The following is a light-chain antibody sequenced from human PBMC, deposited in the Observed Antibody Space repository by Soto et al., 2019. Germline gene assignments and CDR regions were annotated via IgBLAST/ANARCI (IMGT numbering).Light chain of an antibody. Sequence: QAVVTQEPSLTVSPGETVTLTCGSSTGAVTSGHYPHWIQQKPGQAPRTLIYDATNKQSWTPVRFSASLLGGKAALTLSGAQPEDEGDYYCSLSYDGARIFGGGTKLTVL. CDR3: SLSYDGARI. V-gene: IGLV7-46*01. J-gene: IGLJ2*01. CDR2: DAT. CDR1: TGAVTSGHY.